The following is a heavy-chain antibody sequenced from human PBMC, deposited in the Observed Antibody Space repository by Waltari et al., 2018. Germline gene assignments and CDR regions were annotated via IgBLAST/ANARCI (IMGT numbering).Heavy chain of an antibody. CDR2: ISSSSTI. CDR3: ARGVPNLAIFDY. J-gene: IGHJ4*02. V-gene: IGHV3-48*01. Sequence: EVQLVESGGGLVQPGGSLRLSCAASGFTFSSYSMNWVRQAPGKGLEWVSYISSSSTIYYADSVKGRFTISRDNAKNSLYLQMNSLRAEDTAVYYCARGVPNLAIFDYWGQGTLVTVSS. CDR1: GFTFSSYS.